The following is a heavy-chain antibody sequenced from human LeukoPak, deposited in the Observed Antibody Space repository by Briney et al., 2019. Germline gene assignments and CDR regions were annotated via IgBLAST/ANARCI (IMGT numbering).Heavy chain of an antibody. D-gene: IGHD4-11*01. CDR3: AKVALGPPVRRHFDY. CDR1: GIIFSNYW. Sequence: PGGSLRLSCAASGIIFSNYWMHWVRQAPGKGLVWVSRINRDGSSTSYADSVKGRFTISRDNAKNTLYLQMNSLRAEDTAVYYCAKVALGPPVRRHFDYWGQGTLVTVSS. CDR2: INRDGSST. J-gene: IGHJ4*02. V-gene: IGHV3-74*01.